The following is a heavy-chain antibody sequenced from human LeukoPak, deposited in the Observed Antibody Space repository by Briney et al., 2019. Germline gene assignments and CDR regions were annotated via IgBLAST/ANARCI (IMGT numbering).Heavy chain of an antibody. J-gene: IGHJ6*03. Sequence: GGSLRLSCAASGFTFSNAWMSWVRQAPGKGQEWVGRIKSKAGGGTTDYAAREKGRFTISRVDSTNTLYLQMNSLKPEDTAVYYCTTVDTAMVYYYYYYYMDVWGKGTTVTVSS. CDR3: TTVDTAMVYYYYYYYMDV. V-gene: IGHV3-15*01. D-gene: IGHD5-18*01. CDR2: IKSKAGGGTT. CDR1: GFTFSNAW.